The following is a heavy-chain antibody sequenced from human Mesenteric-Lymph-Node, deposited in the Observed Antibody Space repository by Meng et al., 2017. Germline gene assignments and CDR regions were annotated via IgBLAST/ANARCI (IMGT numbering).Heavy chain of an antibody. Sequence: EVQLVESGGGLVKPGGSLRLSCAASGFTFSSYSMNWVRQAPGKGLEWVSSISSSSSYIYYADSVKGRFTISRDNSKNTLYLQMNSLRAEDTAVYYCARGNSGYDPHNWFDPWGQGTLVTVSS. CDR3: ARGNSGYDPHNWFDP. V-gene: IGHV3-21*01. D-gene: IGHD5-12*01. CDR2: ISSSSSYI. CDR1: GFTFSSYS. J-gene: IGHJ5*02.